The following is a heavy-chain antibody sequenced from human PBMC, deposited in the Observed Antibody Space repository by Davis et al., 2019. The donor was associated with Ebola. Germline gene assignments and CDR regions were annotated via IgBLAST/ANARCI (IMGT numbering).Heavy chain of an antibody. Sequence: AASVEVSCKASGYTFTSYAMHWVRQAPGQRLEWMGWINAGNGNTKYSQKFQGRVTITRDTSASTAYMELSSLRSEATAVYYCARGSSKAYYYYGMDVWGQGTTVTVSS. CDR3: ARGSSKAYYYYGMDV. CDR1: GYTFTSYA. V-gene: IGHV1-3*01. J-gene: IGHJ6*02. D-gene: IGHD6-6*01. CDR2: INAGNGNT.